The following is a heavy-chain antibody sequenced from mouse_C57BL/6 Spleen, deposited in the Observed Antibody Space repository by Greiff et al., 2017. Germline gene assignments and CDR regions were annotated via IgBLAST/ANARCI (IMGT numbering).Heavy chain of an antibody. CDR1: GYTFTDYE. CDR3: TNSNYRYFDV. CDR2: IDPETGGT. D-gene: IGHD2-5*01. V-gene: IGHV1-15*01. J-gene: IGHJ1*03. Sequence: LQESGAELVRPGASVTLSCKASGYTFTDYEMHWVKQTPVHGLEWIGAIDPETGGTAYNQKFKGKAILTADKSSSTAYMELRSLTSEDSAVYYCTNSNYRYFDVWGTGTTVTVSS.